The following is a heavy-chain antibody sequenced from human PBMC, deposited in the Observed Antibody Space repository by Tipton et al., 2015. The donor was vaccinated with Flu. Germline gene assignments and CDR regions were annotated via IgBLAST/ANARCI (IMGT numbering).Heavy chain of an antibody. CDR2: ISRDSTRI. Sequence: SLRLSCAAASGFTFSTHSMNWVRQASGKGLEWVSHISRDSTRIYYADSVKGRFTISRDNAKNSLYLQMNSLRDEDTAVYYCARSGYKPYSMDVWGQGTTVTVSS. CDR1: GFTFSTHS. D-gene: IGHD3-3*01. V-gene: IGHV3-48*02. CDR3: ARSGYKPYSMDV. J-gene: IGHJ6*02.